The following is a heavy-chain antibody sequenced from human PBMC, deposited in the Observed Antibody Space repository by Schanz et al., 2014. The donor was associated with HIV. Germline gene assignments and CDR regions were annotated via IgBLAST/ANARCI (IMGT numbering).Heavy chain of an antibody. CDR1: GFTFDSFG. J-gene: IGHJ6*02. Sequence: QVQLVESGGGVVQPGRSLRLSCAASGFTFDSFGIHWVRQAPGKGLEWVAVISYDGSNKKYADSVKGRFTISRDNSNNTLYLQMNSLRAEDTAVYFCTRGRFLERGGMDVWGQGTAVTVSS. CDR2: ISYDGSNK. V-gene: IGHV3-30*03. CDR3: TRGRFLERGGMDV. D-gene: IGHD3-3*01.